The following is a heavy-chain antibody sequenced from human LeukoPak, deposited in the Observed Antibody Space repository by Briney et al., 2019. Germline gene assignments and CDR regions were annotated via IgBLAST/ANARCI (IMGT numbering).Heavy chain of an antibody. V-gene: IGHV3-23*01. CDR2: ITASDYTT. D-gene: IGHD4-17*01. CDR3: ARDPNGDYIGAFDN. CDR1: GFTFSSYG. J-gene: IGHJ3*02. Sequence: GGSLRLSCAASGFTFSSYGINWVRQAPGKGLEWVSSITASDYTTYADSVKGRFTISRDNSKNTLYLQMDSLRGDDTALYHCARDPNGDYIGAFDNWGQGTMVTVSS.